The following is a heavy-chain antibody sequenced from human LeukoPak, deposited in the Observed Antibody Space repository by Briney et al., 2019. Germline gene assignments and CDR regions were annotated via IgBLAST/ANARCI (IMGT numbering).Heavy chain of an antibody. CDR2: INPSGGST. V-gene: IGHV1-46*01. D-gene: IGHD2-8*01. J-gene: IGHJ4*02. CDR1: GYTFTNYY. Sequence: ASVKVSCKASGYTFTNYYMHWVRQAPGQGLEWMGIINPSGGSTSYAQKFQGRVTMTTDTSTSTVYMELSSLRSEDTAVYYCARVATVRTSPIDYWGQGTLVTVSS. CDR3: ARVATVRTSPIDY.